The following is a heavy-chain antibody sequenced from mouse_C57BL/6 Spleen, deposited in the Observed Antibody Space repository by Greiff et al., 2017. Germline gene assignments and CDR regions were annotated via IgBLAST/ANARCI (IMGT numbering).Heavy chain of an antibody. CDR1: GYAFTNYL. Sequence: QVQLKESGAELVRPGTSVKVSCKASGYAFTNYLIEWVKQRPGQGLEWIGVINPGSGGTNYNEKFKGKATLTADKSSSTAYMQLSSLTSEDSAVYFCARSIYDGYSLFGYWGQGTTLTVSS. CDR3: ARSIYDGYSLFGY. D-gene: IGHD2-3*01. J-gene: IGHJ2*01. CDR2: INPGSGGT. V-gene: IGHV1-54*01.